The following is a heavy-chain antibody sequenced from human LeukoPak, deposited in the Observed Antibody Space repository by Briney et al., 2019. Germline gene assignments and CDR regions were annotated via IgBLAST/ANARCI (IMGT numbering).Heavy chain of an antibody. CDR1: GFTFSSYW. Sequence: GGSLRLSGAASGFTFSSYWMNWARQAPGKGLEWVASINHNGNVNYYVDSVKGRFTISRDNAKNSLYLQMNSLRAEDTAVYYCARDGGYSSGWYGPRWFDPWGQGTLVTVSS. D-gene: IGHD6-19*01. CDR3: ARDGGYSSGWYGPRWFDP. CDR2: INHNGNVN. V-gene: IGHV3-7*01. J-gene: IGHJ5*02.